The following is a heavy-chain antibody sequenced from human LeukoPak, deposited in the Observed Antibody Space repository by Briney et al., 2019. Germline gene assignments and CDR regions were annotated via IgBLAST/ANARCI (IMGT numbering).Heavy chain of an antibody. Sequence: SETLSLTCTVSGGSISSDYWSWIRQPPGKGLEWIGYIYYSERTYYNPSLKSRITISVDTSKNQFSLKLSSVTAADTAVYYCVRGFYSPHYWGRGTLVSVSS. CDR2: IYYSERT. D-gene: IGHD4-11*01. CDR3: VRGFYSPHY. J-gene: IGHJ4*02. CDR1: GGSISSDY. V-gene: IGHV4-59*01.